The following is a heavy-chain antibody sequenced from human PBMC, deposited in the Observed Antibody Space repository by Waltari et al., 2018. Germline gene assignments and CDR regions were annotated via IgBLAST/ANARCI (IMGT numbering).Heavy chain of an antibody. Sequence: QVQLVQSGAEVKRPGASVTVSCQASGFTFTTFYMHWVRQAPGQGLEWMGIINPSGGHTNYAQQFQGRITVTRDTSTSTTYMELRTLESDDTAVYYCARDQRAVPTASIYAFEIWGQGTVVTVSS. J-gene: IGHJ3*02. CDR2: INPSGGHT. D-gene: IGHD6-19*01. CDR1: GFTFTTFY. CDR3: ARDQRAVPTASIYAFEI. V-gene: IGHV1-46*01.